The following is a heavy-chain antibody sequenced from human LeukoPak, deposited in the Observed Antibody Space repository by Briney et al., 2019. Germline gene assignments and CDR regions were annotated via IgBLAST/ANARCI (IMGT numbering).Heavy chain of an antibody. CDR2: INHSGST. CDR3: ARANRDSSGYYYPFDY. D-gene: IGHD3-22*01. CDR1: GGSFSGYY. Sequence: PSETLSLTCAVYGGSFSGYYWSWIRQPPGKGLEWIGEINHSGSTNYNPSLKSRVTISVDTSKNQFSLKLSSVTAADTAVYCCARANRDSSGYYYPFDYWGQGTLVTVSS. J-gene: IGHJ4*02. V-gene: IGHV4-34*01.